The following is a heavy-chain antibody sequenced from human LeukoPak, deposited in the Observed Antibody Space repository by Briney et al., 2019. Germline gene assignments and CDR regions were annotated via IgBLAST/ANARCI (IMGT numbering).Heavy chain of an antibody. V-gene: IGHV3-74*01. J-gene: IGHJ4*02. CDR1: GFTFSSYW. D-gene: IGHD6-19*01. Sequence: GGSLRLSCAASGFTFSSYWMHWVRQAPGKGLVWVSRINGGGRSTTYADSVKGRFTISRDNAKNTLYLQMNSLRAEDTAVYYCVRGLLAVAGTEYWGQGNLVTVSS. CDR2: INGGGRST. CDR3: VRGLLAVAGTEY.